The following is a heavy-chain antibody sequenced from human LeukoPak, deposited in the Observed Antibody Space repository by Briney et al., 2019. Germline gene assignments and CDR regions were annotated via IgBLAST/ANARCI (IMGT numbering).Heavy chain of an antibody. CDR3: ARDSFYCSGGSCYDAFDI. CDR2: IYYSGGT. V-gene: IGHV4-59*01. D-gene: IGHD2-15*01. CDR1: GGSISSYY. J-gene: IGHJ3*02. Sequence: SETLSLTCTVSGGSISSYYWSWIRQPPGKGLEWIGYIYYSGGTNYNPSLKSRVTISVDTSKNQFSLKLSSVTAADTAVYYCARDSFYCSGGSCYDAFDIWGQGTIVTVSS.